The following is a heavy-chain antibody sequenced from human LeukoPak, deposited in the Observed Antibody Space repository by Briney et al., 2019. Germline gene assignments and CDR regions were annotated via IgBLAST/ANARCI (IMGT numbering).Heavy chain of an antibody. V-gene: IGHV1-2*02. J-gene: IGHJ4*02. Sequence: ASVNVSFTTSVYTFTDHYMHWGRQAPGQGREWMAWINLNSGVTNYAQKFQGRVTITRDTSISTAYMELSRLTSDDTAIYYCARDWRGSYFPDFWGQGTLVTVSS. D-gene: IGHD1-26*01. CDR1: VYTFTDHY. CDR3: ARDWRGSYFPDF. CDR2: INLNSGVT.